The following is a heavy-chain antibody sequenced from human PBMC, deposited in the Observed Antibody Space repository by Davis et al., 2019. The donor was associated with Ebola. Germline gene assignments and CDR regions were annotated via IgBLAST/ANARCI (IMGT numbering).Heavy chain of an antibody. CDR3: TRLAMFGVVKPFDY. CDR1: GYTFTSYY. Sequence: ASVKVSCKASGYTFTSYYMHWVRQAPGQGLEWMGIINPSGGSTSYAQKFQGRVTVTRDTSTTTVYMELSSLRSEDTAVYYCTRLAMFGVVKPFDYWGQGSLVTVSS. J-gene: IGHJ4*02. V-gene: IGHV1-46*03. CDR2: INPSGGST. D-gene: IGHD3-3*01.